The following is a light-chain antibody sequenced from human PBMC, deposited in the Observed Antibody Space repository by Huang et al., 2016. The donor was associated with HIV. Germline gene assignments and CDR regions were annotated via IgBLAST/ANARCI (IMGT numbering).Light chain of an antibody. CDR3: QQRGNWPQT. V-gene: IGKV3-11*01. Sequence: EIVLTQSPATLSLSPGERATLSCRASQSVSSYLVWYQQKPGQAPRLLIYEVSNKATGIPARFSGSGSVTDFTLTISSLEPEDLAVYYCQQRGNWPQTFGQGTKVEIK. CDR2: EVS. J-gene: IGKJ1*01. CDR1: QSVSSY.